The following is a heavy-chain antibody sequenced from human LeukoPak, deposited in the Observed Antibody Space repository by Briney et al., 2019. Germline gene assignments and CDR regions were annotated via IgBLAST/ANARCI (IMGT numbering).Heavy chain of an antibody. J-gene: IGHJ4*02. CDR2: IHPEGNEK. CDR1: GFTFRNFW. CDR3: ARGDAFSGDH. V-gene: IGHV3-7*04. Sequence: PGGSLRLSXAASGFTFRNFWMSWVCQAPGRGLEWVANIHPEGNEKYHVESVKGRFTISRDNAKSSLFLQMNGLRAEDTAVYYCARGDAFSGDHWGQGTLVTVSS.